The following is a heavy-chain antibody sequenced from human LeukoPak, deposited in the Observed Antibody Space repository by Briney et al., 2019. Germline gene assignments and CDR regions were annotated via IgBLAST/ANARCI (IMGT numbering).Heavy chain of an antibody. V-gene: IGHV3-15*07. J-gene: IGHJ4*02. D-gene: IGHD4-17*01. CDR2: IKSKTDGGTT. Sequence: GGSLRLSCAASGFTFSNAWMNWVRQAPGKGLEWVGRIKSKTDGGTTDYAAPVKGRFTISRDDSKNTPYLQMNSLKTEDTAVYYCTTDTSYGDYGIDYWGQGTLVTVSS. CDR1: GFTFSNAW. CDR3: TTDTSYGDYGIDY.